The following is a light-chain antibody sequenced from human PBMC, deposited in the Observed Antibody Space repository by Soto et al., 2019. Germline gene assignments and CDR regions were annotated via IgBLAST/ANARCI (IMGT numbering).Light chain of an antibody. CDR2: GAS. Sequence: EIVLTQSPGTLSLSPGERATLSCRASQSVNNNYLAWYQQKPGQAPRLLIYGASTRATGISDRFSGSGSGTDFTLTISRLEPEDFAVYYCQQYARSPWTFGQGTKVEIK. J-gene: IGKJ1*01. CDR3: QQYARSPWT. V-gene: IGKV3-20*01. CDR1: QSVNNNY.